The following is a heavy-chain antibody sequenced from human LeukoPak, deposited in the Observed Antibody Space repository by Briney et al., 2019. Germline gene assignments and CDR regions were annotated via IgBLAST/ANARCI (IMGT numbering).Heavy chain of an antibody. V-gene: IGHV1-2*02. Sequence: ASVKVSCKASGYTFTDYHIYWMRQAPGQGLEWMGWNNPNSGGTNYAQKFQGRVTMTRDTSTNTAYMELSRLRSDDTAVHFCARVRAIAATGTGARYFQDWGQGTLVTVSS. CDR3: ARVRAIAATGTGARYFQD. D-gene: IGHD1-1*01. J-gene: IGHJ1*01. CDR2: NNPNSGGT. CDR1: GYTFTDYH.